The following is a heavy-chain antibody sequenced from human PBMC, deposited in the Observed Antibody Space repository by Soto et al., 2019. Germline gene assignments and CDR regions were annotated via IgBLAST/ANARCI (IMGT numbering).Heavy chain of an antibody. CDR1: GGTFSSYA. Sequence: ASVKVSCKASGGTFSSYAISWVRQAPGQGLEWMGGIIPIFDTANYAQKFQGRVTITADESTSTAYMELSSLRSEDTAVYYCARHDCISSSCYYYYYYGMDVWG. CDR3: ARHDCISSSCYYYYYYGMDV. J-gene: IGHJ6*02. D-gene: IGHD2-15*01. V-gene: IGHV1-69*13. CDR2: IIPIFDTA.